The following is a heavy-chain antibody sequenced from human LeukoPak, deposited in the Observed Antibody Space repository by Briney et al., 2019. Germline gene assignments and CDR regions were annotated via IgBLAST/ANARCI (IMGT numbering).Heavy chain of an antibody. CDR1: GYTFTSYD. J-gene: IGHJ4*02. V-gene: IGHV1-8*01. Sequence: GASVKVSCKASGYTFTSYDINWVRQSTGQGLEWTGWMNPNSGNTGYAQKFQGRVTMNRNTSISTAYMELSSLRSEDTAVYYCARGRGYSYGLYRSEIDYWGQGTLVTVSS. CDR2: MNPNSGNT. CDR3: ARGRGYSYGLYRSEIDY. D-gene: IGHD5-18*01.